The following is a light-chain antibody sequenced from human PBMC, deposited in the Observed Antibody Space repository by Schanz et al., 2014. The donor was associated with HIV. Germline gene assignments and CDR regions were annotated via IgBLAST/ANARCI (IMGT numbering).Light chain of an antibody. CDR1: QTACNN. Sequence: EIVMTQSPGTLSVSPGERATLSCRASQTACNNLAWYQQKPGQAPRLLIYGASTSVTGIPARFSGSGSGTEFTLTISSLQSEDFAVYYCQQYNDWPPITFGQGTRLEVK. CDR3: QQYNDWPPIT. J-gene: IGKJ5*01. V-gene: IGKV3-15*01. CDR2: GAS.